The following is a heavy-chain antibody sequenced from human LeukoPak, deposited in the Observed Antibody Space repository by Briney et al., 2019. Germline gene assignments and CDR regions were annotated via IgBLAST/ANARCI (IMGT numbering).Heavy chain of an antibody. CDR1: EFTFSSYD. Sequence: GGSLRLSCAASEFTFSSYDMSWVRQAPGKGLEWVSVISGSGGSTYYADSVKGRFTISRDNSKNTLYLQMNSLRAEDTAVYYCARRAGAYSHPYDYWGQGTLVTVSS. V-gene: IGHV3-23*01. D-gene: IGHD4/OR15-4a*01. CDR3: ARRAGAYSHPYDY. CDR2: ISGSGGST. J-gene: IGHJ4*02.